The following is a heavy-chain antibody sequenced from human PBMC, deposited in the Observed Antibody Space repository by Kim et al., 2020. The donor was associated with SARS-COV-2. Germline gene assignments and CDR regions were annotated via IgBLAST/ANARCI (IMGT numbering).Heavy chain of an antibody. CDR2: IKQDGSEK. J-gene: IGHJ6*01. Sequence: GGSLRLSCEGSGFTFSGYWMSWVRQAPGKGLEWVARIKQDGSEKYYVDSVKGRLTISRDNAKNSLYLQMTSLSTDDTAVYYCARYPMVRGIIDYYFGLDV. CDR3: ARYPMVRGIIDYYFGLDV. V-gene: IGHV3-7*03. CDR1: GFTFSGYW. D-gene: IGHD3-10*01.